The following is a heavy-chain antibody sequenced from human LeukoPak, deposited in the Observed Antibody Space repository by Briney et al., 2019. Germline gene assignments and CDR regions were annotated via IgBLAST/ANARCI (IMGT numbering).Heavy chain of an antibody. Sequence: SETLSLTCAVSGGSISSSSSICWTLVRQPPGEGLEWIGEIYHNGATNYNPSLKSRVTMLLDKSKNQFFLKLNSVTAADTAVYYCARNGGNSDYDYWGQGTLVTVSA. V-gene: IGHV4-4*02. J-gene: IGHJ4*02. CDR3: ARNGGNSDYDY. CDR2: IYHNGAT. CDR1: GGSISSSSSIC. D-gene: IGHD4-23*01.